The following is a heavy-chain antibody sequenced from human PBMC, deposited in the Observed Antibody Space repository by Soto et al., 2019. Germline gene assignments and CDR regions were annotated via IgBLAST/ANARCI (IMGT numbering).Heavy chain of an antibody. Sequence: PGGSLRLSCAASGFTFDDYGMSWVRQAPGKGLEWVSTISGSGGSTYYADSVKGRFTISRDNSKNTLYLQMNSLRAEDTAVYYCASVSCSGGSCYSYWFDPWGQGTLVTVSS. CDR3: ASVSCSGGSCYSYWFDP. J-gene: IGHJ5*02. D-gene: IGHD2-15*01. CDR2: ISGSGGST. V-gene: IGHV3-23*01. CDR1: GFTFDDYG.